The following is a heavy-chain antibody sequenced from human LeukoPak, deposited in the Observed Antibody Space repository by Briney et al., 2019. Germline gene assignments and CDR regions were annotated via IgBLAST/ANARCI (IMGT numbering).Heavy chain of an antibody. V-gene: IGHV4-39*01. Sequence: PSETLSLTCIVSAGSIGSDALYWGWIRQSPGKGLEWIGSIHYTRSYSGTTYYNPSLESRVTVSTYRSKNLCSLKLTSVTAADTAVCYCVAEEYGTGSYYKSSVWGKGTLVTVSS. D-gene: IGHD3-10*01. CDR3: VAEEYGTGSYYKSSV. CDR1: AGSIGSDALY. CDR2: IHYTRSYSGTT. J-gene: IGHJ4*02.